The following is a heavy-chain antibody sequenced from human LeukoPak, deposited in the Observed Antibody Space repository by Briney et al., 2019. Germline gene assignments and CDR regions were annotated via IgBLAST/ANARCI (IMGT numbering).Heavy chain of an antibody. V-gene: IGHV1-18*01. CDR1: GYTFTSYG. J-gene: IGHJ4*02. D-gene: IGHD5-12*01. CDR2: ISAYNGNT. CDR3: ARVRSSGYDDY. Sequence: ASVKVSCKASGYTFTSYGISWVRQAPGQGLEWMGWISAYNGNTNYAQKLQGRVTMTTDTFTSTAYMELRSLRCDDTAVYYCARVRSSGYDDYWGQGTLVTVSS.